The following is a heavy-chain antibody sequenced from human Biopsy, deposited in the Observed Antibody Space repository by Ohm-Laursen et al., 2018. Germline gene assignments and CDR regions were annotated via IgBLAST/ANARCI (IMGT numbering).Heavy chain of an antibody. CDR3: ASAGYNPDWNFDL. J-gene: IGHJ2*01. D-gene: IGHD5-24*01. Sequence: GTLSLTCTVSGGPIDSYYWSWIRQPPGKALEWIGYIYFTGRTSYNPSLKSRVTMSVNTSKKQFSLRLSSAAAADTAVYYCASAGYNPDWNFDLWGRGTRVTVSS. V-gene: IGHV4-59*12. CDR2: IYFTGRT. CDR1: GGPIDSYY.